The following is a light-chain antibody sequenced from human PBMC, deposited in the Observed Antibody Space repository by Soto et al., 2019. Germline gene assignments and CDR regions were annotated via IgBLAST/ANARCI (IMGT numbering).Light chain of an antibody. CDR2: GES. CDR3: QQCDGTSWT. J-gene: IGKJ1*01. Sequence: VLTQSPGTLSVSPGERATLSCRASRSVSGNYLAWYQQKLGRPPRLLIYGESSRASGVPDRFTGSGSGTNFTLTIDRLEPEDFAVYYCQQCDGTSWTFGPGTKVDLK. CDR1: RSVSGNY. V-gene: IGKV3-20*01.